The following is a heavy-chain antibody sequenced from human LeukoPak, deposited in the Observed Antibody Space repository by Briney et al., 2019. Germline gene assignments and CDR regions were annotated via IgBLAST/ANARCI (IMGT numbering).Heavy chain of an antibody. CDR1: GFTFSGYE. V-gene: IGHV3-21*04. CDR3: ARVKGIWFGEFDY. CDR2: ISSSSSYI. D-gene: IGHD3-10*01. J-gene: IGHJ4*02. Sequence: GGSLRLSCAASGFTFSGYEMNWVRQAPGKGLEWVSCISSSSSYIYYADSVKGRFTISRDNAKNTLYLQMNSLRAEDTALHYCARVKGIWFGEFDYWGQGTLVTVSS.